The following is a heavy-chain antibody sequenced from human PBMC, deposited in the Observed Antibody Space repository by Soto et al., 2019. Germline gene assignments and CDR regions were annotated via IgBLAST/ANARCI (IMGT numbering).Heavy chain of an antibody. Sequence: EVQLLESGGGLVQPGGSLRLSCAASGFTFRSYVMTWVRQAPGMGLEWVSLISGSGDSTYYADSVKGRFTISRDNSKNTVYLRMNSLRAEDTAAYYWAKGGYTNLYGYFDFWGQGALVTVSS. J-gene: IGHJ4*02. D-gene: IGHD5-12*01. CDR3: AKGGYTNLYGYFDF. V-gene: IGHV3-23*01. CDR2: ISGSGDST. CDR1: GFTFRSYV.